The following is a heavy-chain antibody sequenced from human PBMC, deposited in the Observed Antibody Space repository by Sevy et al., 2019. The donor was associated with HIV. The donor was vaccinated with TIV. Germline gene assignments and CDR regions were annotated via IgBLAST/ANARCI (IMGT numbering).Heavy chain of an antibody. V-gene: IGHV3-53*01. D-gene: IGHD3-22*01. J-gene: IGHJ3*02. CDR3: ARGATFYSDSSGRVLSVLGAFDI. CDR1: GFTVSSNY. Sequence: GGSLRLSCAASGFTVSSNYMSWVRQAPGKGLEWVSIIFSGGGTYYADSVQGRFTISRDNSKNRVYLQMNGLRAEDTAVFYCARGATFYSDSSGRVLSVLGAFDIWGRGTMVTVSS. CDR2: IFSGGGT.